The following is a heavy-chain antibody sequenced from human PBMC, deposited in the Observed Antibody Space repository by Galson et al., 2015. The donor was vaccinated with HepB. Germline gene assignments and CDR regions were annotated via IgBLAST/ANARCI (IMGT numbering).Heavy chain of an antibody. D-gene: IGHD6-19*01. CDR1: GFSLSTSGVG. J-gene: IGHJ2*01. Sequence: PALVKPTQTLTLTCTFSGFSLSTSGVGVGWIRQPPGKALEWLALIYWDDDKRYSPSLKSRLTITKDTSKNQVVLTMTNMDPVDTATYYCAHSPAVAVYWYFDLWGRGTLVTVSS. V-gene: IGHV2-5*02. CDR2: IYWDDDK. CDR3: AHSPAVAVYWYFDL.